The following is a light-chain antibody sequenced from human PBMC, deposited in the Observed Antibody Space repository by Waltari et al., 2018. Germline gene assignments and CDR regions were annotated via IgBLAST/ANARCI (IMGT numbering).Light chain of an antibody. V-gene: IGKV1-5*03. J-gene: IGKJ1*01. CDR1: QSIGDS. Sequence: DIQMTQSPSTLSASLGDRVTITCRASQSIGDSLAWYQQKPGKAPKLLVFKASTLERGVPSRFGGSGSGTEFPLTITSLQPDDVATYYCQQYGSRWTFGQGTKVEVK. CDR3: QQYGSRWT. CDR2: KAS.